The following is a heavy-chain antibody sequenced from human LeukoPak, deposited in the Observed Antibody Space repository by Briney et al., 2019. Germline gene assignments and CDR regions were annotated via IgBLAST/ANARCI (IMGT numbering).Heavy chain of an antibody. V-gene: IGHV4-39*01. CDR3: ARLWDSTGLYFYYYMDV. J-gene: IGHJ6*03. CDR1: GVSIRGDTYY. CDR2: YHIGNT. Sequence: SETLSLTRTVSGVSIRGDTYYWGWIRQPPGKGLEWIGNYHIGNTYYNPSLKSRVTISEDTSKNQFSLRVISVTAADTAVYYCARLWDSTGLYFYYYMDVWGEGTTVTVSS. D-gene: IGHD6-19*01.